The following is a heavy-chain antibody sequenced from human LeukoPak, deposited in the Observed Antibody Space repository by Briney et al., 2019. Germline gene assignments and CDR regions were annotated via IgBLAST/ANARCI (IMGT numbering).Heavy chain of an antibody. CDR1: GFTFSSYG. D-gene: IGHD6-19*01. J-gene: IGHJ4*02. Sequence: GGSLRLSCAASGFTFSSYGMHWVRQAPGKGLEWVAFIWYDGSNKYYADSVKGRFTISRDNSKNTLYLQMNSLRAEDTAVYYCAIAPLAGSAFDYWGQGTLVTVSS. CDR2: IWYDGSNK. CDR3: AIAPLAGSAFDY. V-gene: IGHV3-30*02.